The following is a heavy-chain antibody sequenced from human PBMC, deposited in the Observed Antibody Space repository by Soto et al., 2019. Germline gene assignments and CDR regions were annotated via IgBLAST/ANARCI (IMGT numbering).Heavy chain of an antibody. Sequence: GASLRLSCAASGFTFSSYAMSWVRQAPGKGLEWVSVTSGSGGSTYYADSVKGRFTISRDNSKNTLYLQMNSLRAEDTAVYYCAKDKQWLVRYYFDYWGQGTLVTVSS. CDR3: AKDKQWLVRYYFDY. D-gene: IGHD6-19*01. J-gene: IGHJ4*02. CDR1: GFTFSSYA. V-gene: IGHV3-23*01. CDR2: TSGSGGST.